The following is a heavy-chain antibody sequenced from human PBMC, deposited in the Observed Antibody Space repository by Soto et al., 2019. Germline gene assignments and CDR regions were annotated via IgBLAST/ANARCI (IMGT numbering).Heavy chain of an antibody. V-gene: IGHV1-2*04. CDR3: ARGKQWLGRELDY. CDR2: INPNSGGT. D-gene: IGHD6-19*01. Sequence: GASVKVSCKASGYTFTGYYMHWVRQAPGQGLEWMGWINPNSGGTNYAQKFQGWVTMTRDTSISTAYMELSRLRSDDTAVYYCARGKQWLGRELDYWGQGTLVTVSS. J-gene: IGHJ4*02. CDR1: GYTFTGYY.